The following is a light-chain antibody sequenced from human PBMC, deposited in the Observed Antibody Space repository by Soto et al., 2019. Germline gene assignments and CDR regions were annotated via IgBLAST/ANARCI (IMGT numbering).Light chain of an antibody. CDR1: QSVSSN. J-gene: IGKJ5*01. CDR3: QHYNNWPTIS. V-gene: IGKV3-15*01. Sequence: EIVMTQSPATLSVSPGERATLSCRASQSVSSNLAWYQQKPGQAPRLLIYGASTRATGIPARFSGSWSGAEFSITISSLPSEDFAVYYYQHYNNWPTISFGPGTRLDIK. CDR2: GAS.